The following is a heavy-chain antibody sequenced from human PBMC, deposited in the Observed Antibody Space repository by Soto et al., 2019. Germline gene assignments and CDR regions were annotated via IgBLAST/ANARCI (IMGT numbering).Heavy chain of an antibody. V-gene: IGHV3-48*02. CDR1: GFTLSSYS. J-gene: IGHJ4*02. Sequence: EVQLVESGGGLVQPGGSLRLSCAASGFTLSSYSMHWVRQALGKGLEWVSYISGSGGTIYYADSVKGRFTISRDNAKNSLSVQMNSLRDADTAVYVCARDTGLRSSGWSYYFDFWGQGTRVTVSS. D-gene: IGHD6-19*01. CDR2: ISGSGGTI. CDR3: ARDTGLRSSGWSYYFDF.